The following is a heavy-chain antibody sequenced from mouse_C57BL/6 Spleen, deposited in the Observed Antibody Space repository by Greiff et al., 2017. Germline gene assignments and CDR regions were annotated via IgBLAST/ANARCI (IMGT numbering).Heavy chain of an antibody. J-gene: IGHJ3*01. CDR1: GYTFTDYN. CDR2: INPNNGGT. D-gene: IGHD2-4*01. CDR3: ARSIYDYDGAWFAD. V-gene: IGHV1-18*01. Sequence: VQLKESGPELVKPGASVKIPCKASGYTFTDYNMDWVKQSHGKSLEWIGDINPNNGGTIYNQKFKGKATLTVDKSSSTAYMELRSLTSEDTAVYYCARSIYDYDGAWFADWGQGTLVTVSA.